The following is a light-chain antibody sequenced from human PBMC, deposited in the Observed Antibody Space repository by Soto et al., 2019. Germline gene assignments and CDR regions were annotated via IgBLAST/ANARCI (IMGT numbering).Light chain of an antibody. V-gene: IGKV3D-20*02. CDR2: GAS. CDR3: QQRSNWPPLT. J-gene: IGKJ4*01. CDR1: QSVSSNS. Sequence: EIVLTQSPGTLSLSPGERATLSCRASQSVSSNSLAWFQQKPGQAPRLLISGASSRATGIPDRFSGSGSGTDFTLTISRLEPEDFAVYYCQQRSNWPPLTFGGGTKVEIK.